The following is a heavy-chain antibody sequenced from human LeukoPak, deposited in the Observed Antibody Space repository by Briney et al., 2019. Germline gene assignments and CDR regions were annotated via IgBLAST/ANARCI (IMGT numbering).Heavy chain of an antibody. CDR3: AKVLASGGYYDSSGYPGPAY. D-gene: IGHD3-22*01. CDR1: GFTFSSYG. J-gene: IGHJ4*02. Sequence: GRSLRLSCAASGFTFSSYGMHWVRQAPGKGLEWVAVISYDGSNKYYADSVKGRFTISRDNSKNTLYLQMNSLRAEDTAVYYCAKVLASGGYYDSSGYPGPAYWGERTVVSVSS. CDR2: ISYDGSNK. V-gene: IGHV3-30*18.